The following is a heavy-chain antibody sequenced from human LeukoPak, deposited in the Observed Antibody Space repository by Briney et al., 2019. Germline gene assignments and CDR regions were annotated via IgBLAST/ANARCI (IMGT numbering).Heavy chain of an antibody. CDR2: IYYSGSS. Sequence: SETLSLTCTVSGGSITGYYWTWIRQPPGKGLEWIGYIYYSGSSNYNPSLKSQVTISIHTSKNQFSLNLSSVTAADTAVYYCARVFGGGRGGWFDPWGQGTLVAVSS. V-gene: IGHV4-59*01. CDR1: GGSITGYY. J-gene: IGHJ5*02. D-gene: IGHD3-16*01. CDR3: ARVFGGGRGGWFDP.